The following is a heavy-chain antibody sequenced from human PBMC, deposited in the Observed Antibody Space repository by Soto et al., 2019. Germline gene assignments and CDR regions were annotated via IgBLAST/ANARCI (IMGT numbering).Heavy chain of an antibody. CDR3: ARGFLYCSGGNVYYGMDV. Sequence: GASVKVSCKASGYTLTGYYMHWVRQATGQGLEWMGWINPNSGGTNYAQKSQVWVTMTRGTCISTPYMELSRLRSDGTAVYDCARGFLYCSGGNVYYGMDVWGQGTTVTLSS. J-gene: IGHJ6*02. CDR2: INPNSGGT. CDR1: GYTLTGYY. V-gene: IGHV1-2*04. D-gene: IGHD2-15*01.